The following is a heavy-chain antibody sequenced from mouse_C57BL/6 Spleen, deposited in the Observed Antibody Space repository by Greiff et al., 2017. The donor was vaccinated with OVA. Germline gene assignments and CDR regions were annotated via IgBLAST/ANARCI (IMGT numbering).Heavy chain of an antibody. Sequence: LVESGAELVRPGTSVKVSCKASGYAFTNYLIEWVKQRPGQGLEWIGVINPGSGGTNYNEKFKGKATLTADKSSSTAYMQLSSLTSEDSAVYFCARDLYYDYDDAMDYWGQGTSVTVSS. CDR3: ARDLYYDYDDAMDY. D-gene: IGHD2-4*01. V-gene: IGHV1-54*01. CDR1: GYAFTNYL. J-gene: IGHJ4*01. CDR2: INPGSGGT.